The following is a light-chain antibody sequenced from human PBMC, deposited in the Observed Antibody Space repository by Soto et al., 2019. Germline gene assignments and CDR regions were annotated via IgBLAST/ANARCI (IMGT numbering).Light chain of an antibody. Sequence: EIVLTQSPDTLSLSPGERATLSCRASQTLRSNFLAWYQQRPGQAPSLLIYDASSRASGIPDRFSGSGSGTDFTLTISRLEPEDFAVYYCQQYNGLPRTFGQGTKVEVK. CDR1: QTLRSNF. CDR3: QQYNGLPRT. CDR2: DAS. J-gene: IGKJ1*01. V-gene: IGKV3-20*01.